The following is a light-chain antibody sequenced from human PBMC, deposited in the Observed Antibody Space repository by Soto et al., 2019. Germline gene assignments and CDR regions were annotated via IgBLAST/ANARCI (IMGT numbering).Light chain of an antibody. CDR3: QQYYSYTTT. Sequence: AIRMTQSPSSFSASTGDRVTFTCRASQGISSYLAWYQQKPGKAPKLLIYAASTLQSGVPSRFSGSGSGTDFTLTISCLQSEDFATYSCQQYYSYTTTFGQGTRLEIK. V-gene: IGKV1-8*01. CDR1: QGISSY. CDR2: AAS. J-gene: IGKJ5*01.